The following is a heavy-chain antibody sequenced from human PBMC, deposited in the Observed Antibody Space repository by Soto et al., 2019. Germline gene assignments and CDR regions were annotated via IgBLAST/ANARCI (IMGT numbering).Heavy chain of an antibody. Sequence: GESLKISCKGSGYSFTIYWIGWVRQMPGKGLEWMGIIYPGDSDTRYSPSFQGQVTISADKSISTAYLQWSSLKASDTAMYYCARHTNIVVVPAAKGTENYYYYGMDVWGQGTTVTVSS. CDR3: ARHTNIVVVPAAKGTENYYYYGMDV. V-gene: IGHV5-51*01. D-gene: IGHD2-2*01. CDR2: IYPGDSDT. J-gene: IGHJ6*02. CDR1: GYSFTIYW.